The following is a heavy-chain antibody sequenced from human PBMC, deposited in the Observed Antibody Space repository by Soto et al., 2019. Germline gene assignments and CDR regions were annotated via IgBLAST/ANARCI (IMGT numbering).Heavy chain of an antibody. CDR1: GFPFISYW. CDR3: VRGAYRDYWVDT. V-gene: IGHV3-74*01. D-gene: IGHD5-12*01. CDR2: INRDGSII. Sequence: DGQLLESGGGIVQPGGSLRLSCPASGFPFISYWMHWVRQAPWKGLVWVSRINRDGSIIDSADSVKGRFTLSRDEAHNPVDRKRRSLRGEDTAVYFCVRGAYRDYWVDTWGQGTLVTVSS. J-gene: IGHJ5*02.